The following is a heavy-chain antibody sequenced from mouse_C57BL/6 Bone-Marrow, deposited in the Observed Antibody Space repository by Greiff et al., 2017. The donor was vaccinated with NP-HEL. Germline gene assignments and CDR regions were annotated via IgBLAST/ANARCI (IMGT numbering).Heavy chain of an antibody. Sequence: QVQLQQSGAELVMPGASVKLSCKASGYTFTSYWMHWVKQRPGQGLEWIGEIDPSDSYTNYNQKFKGKSTLTVDNSSSPAYMQLSSLTSEDSAVDYYARPSSSFDWYFDVWGKGTTVTVSS. V-gene: IGHV1-69*01. CDR1: GYTFTSYW. CDR2: IDPSDSYT. J-gene: IGHJ1*03. CDR3: ARPSSSFDWYFDV. D-gene: IGHD1-1*01.